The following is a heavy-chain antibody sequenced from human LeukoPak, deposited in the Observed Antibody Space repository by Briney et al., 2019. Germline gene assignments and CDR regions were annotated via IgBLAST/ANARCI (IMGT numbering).Heavy chain of an antibody. CDR1: GYSFTTYW. Sequence: GESLKISCKGSGYSFTTYWIGWVRQMPGKGLEWMGIIYPGDSETRYSPSFQGQVTISADKSISTAYLQWSSLKASDTAMYYCTRLTADYYDSSNYYYVPIYWGQGTLVTVSS. CDR3: TRLTADYYDSSNYYYVPIY. V-gene: IGHV5-51*01. D-gene: IGHD3-22*01. CDR2: IYPGDSET. J-gene: IGHJ4*02.